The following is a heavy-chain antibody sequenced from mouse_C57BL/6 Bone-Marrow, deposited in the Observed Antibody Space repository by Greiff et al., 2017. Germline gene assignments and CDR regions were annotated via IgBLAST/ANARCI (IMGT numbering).Heavy chain of an antibody. CDR1: GYSFTGYY. V-gene: IGHV1-42*01. CDR2: INPSTGGT. J-gene: IGHJ4*01. CDR3: ARGFYYYAMDY. Sequence: EVKLVESGPELVKPGASVKISCKASGYSFTGYYMNWVKQSPEKSLEWIGEINPSTGGTTYNQKFKAKATLTVDKSSSTAYMQLKSLTSEDSAVYYCARGFYYYAMDYWGQGTSVTVSS.